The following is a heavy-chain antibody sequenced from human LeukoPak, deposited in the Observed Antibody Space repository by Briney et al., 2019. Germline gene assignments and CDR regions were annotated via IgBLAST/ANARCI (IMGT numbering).Heavy chain of an antibody. V-gene: IGHV4-39*01. CDR3: VSDRRISWIYY. D-gene: IGHD6-13*01. Sequence: SETLSLTCTVSGGSISTTNYYWAWIRQPAGKGLEWIGAIYYTGSTYYNPSLKSRVTISIDPSKNQFSLRLTSLNVADTAIYYCVSDRRISWIYYWGQGTLVTVSS. CDR1: GGSISTTNYY. J-gene: IGHJ4*02. CDR2: IYYTGST.